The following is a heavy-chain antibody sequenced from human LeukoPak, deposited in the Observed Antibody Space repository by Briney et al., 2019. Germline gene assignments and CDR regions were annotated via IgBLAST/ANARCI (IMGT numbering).Heavy chain of an antibody. CDR3: ARDVYYYDSSGYYDY. Sequence: GASVKVSCKASGYTFTSYAMNWVRQAPGQGLEWMGWISAYNGNTNYAQKLQGRVTMTTDTSTGTAYMELRSLRSDDTAVYYCARDVYYYDSSGYYDYWGQGTLVTVSS. J-gene: IGHJ4*02. CDR2: ISAYNGNT. V-gene: IGHV1-18*01. CDR1: GYTFTSYA. D-gene: IGHD3-22*01.